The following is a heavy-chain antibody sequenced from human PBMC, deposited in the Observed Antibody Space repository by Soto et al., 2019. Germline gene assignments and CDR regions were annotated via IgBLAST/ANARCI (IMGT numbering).Heavy chain of an antibody. D-gene: IGHD6-13*01. CDR1: GYTFTSYG. CDR3: ARDPTGYSTFNWFEP. CDR2: ISAYNGNT. J-gene: IGHJ5*02. Sequence: GASVKVSCKASGYTFTSYGISWVRQAPGQGLEWMGWISAYNGNTNYAQKLQGRVTMTTDTSTSTAYMELRSLRSDDTAVYYCARDPTGYSTFNWFEPWGQGTLVTVSS. V-gene: IGHV1-18*01.